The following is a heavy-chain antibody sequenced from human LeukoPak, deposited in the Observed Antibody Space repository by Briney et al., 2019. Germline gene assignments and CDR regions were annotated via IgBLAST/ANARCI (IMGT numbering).Heavy chain of an antibody. V-gene: IGHV3-21*01. CDR3: ARENPTEAFEY. J-gene: IGHJ4*02. CDR1: GLTFSSNS. Sequence: GGSLRLSCAASGLTFSSNSMNWVRQAPGKGLEWVSSIGGSSSSIYYADSVKGRFTISRDNAKNSLYLQMNSLRAEDTAVYYYARENPTEAFEYWGQGTLVTVSS. CDR2: IGGSSSSI. D-gene: IGHD1-1*01.